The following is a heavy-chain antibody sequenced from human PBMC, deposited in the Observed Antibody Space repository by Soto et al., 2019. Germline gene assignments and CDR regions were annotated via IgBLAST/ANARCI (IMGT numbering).Heavy chain of an antibody. D-gene: IGHD6-13*01. J-gene: IGHJ5*02. CDR2: ISSSSSYI. CDR3: ARDLRGSWVSNWFDP. CDR1: GFTFSSYS. V-gene: IGHV3-21*01. Sequence: VGSLRLSCAASGFTFSSYSMNWVRQAPGKGLEWVSSISSSSSYIYYADSVKGRFTISRDNAKNSLYLQMNSLRAEDTAVYYCARDLRGSWVSNWFDPWGQGTLVTVSS.